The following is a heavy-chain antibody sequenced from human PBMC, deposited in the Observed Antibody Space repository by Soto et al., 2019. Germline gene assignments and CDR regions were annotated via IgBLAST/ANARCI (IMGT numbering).Heavy chain of an antibody. D-gene: IGHD2-8*01. Sequence: ASVKVSCKASGYSFTSYVMHWVRQAPGQRLEWMGWINTGNGNTKYSQEFQGRVTITRDTSASIAYMELSSLRSEDTAVYYCARPLGYSTSYYVYWGQGTLVTVSS. J-gene: IGHJ4*02. V-gene: IGHV1-3*04. CDR2: INTGNGNT. CDR3: ARPLGYSTSYYVY. CDR1: GYSFTSYV.